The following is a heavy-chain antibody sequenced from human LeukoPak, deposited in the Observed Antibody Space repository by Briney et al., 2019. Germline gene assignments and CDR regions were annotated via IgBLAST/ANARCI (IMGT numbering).Heavy chain of an antibody. J-gene: IGHJ3*02. CDR2: ISGSGGST. D-gene: IGHD2-2*01. V-gene: IGHV3-23*01. Sequence: GGSLRLSCAASGFTFSSYAMSWVRQAPGKGLEWVSAISGSGGSTYYADSVKGRFTISRDNSKNTLYLQMNSLRAEDTAVYYCARIVVPAASILRVGSDAFDIWGQGTMVTVSS. CDR1: GFTFSSYA. CDR3: ARIVVPAASILRVGSDAFDI.